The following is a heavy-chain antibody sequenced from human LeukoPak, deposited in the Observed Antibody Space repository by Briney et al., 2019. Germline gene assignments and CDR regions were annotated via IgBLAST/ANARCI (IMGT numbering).Heavy chain of an antibody. CDR3: AKDQHYYGSGSDGNYGMDV. CDR2: ISYDGSNK. Sequence: GGSLRLSCAASGFTFSSYGMHWVRQAPGKGLEWVAVISYDGSNKYYADSVKGRFTISRDNPKNTLYLQMNSLRAEDTAVYYCAKDQHYYGSGSDGNYGMDVWGQGTTVTVSS. D-gene: IGHD3-10*01. J-gene: IGHJ6*02. V-gene: IGHV3-30*18. CDR1: GFTFSSYG.